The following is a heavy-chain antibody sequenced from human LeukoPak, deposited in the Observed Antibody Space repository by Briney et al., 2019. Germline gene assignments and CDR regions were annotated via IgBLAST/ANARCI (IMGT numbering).Heavy chain of an antibody. V-gene: IGHV4-59*08. CDR1: GCSISYYY. Sequence: SETLSLTCSGYGCSISYYYWGWIRQPPGKGLEWIGYIYYSGSINYNPSLKSRVTISVNTSKNQFSLKLSSVTAADTAVYYCARQLGYSYGNDYWGRGTLVTVSP. J-gene: IGHJ4*02. CDR3: ARQLGYSYGNDY. D-gene: IGHD5-18*01. CDR2: IYYSGSI.